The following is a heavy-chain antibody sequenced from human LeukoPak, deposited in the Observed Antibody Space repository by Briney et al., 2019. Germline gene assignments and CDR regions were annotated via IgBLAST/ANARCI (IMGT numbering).Heavy chain of an antibody. CDR1: GYAFATRW. J-gene: IGHJ4*02. Sequence: GESLKISCKGSGYAFATRWLAWVRQMPGRGLEWMGIIYPDDSDAIYSPSFQGQVTISADKSISTAYLQWSSLKASDTAMYYCARLAYDSSGYCDYWGQGTLVTVSS. V-gene: IGHV5-51*01. D-gene: IGHD3-22*01. CDR2: IYPDDSDA. CDR3: ARLAYDSSGYCDY.